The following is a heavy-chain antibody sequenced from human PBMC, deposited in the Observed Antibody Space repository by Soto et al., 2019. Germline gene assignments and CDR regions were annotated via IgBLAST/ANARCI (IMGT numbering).Heavy chain of an antibody. CDR1: GGSISSYY. D-gene: IGHD3-22*01. Sequence: PSETLSLTCTVSGGSISSYYWSWIRQPPGKGLEWIGYIYYSGSTNYNPSLKSRVTISVDTSKNQFSLKLSSVTAADTAVYYCAATEWGYYYDSSGCFDYWGQGTLVTVSS. V-gene: IGHV4-59*01. J-gene: IGHJ4*02. CDR2: IYYSGST. CDR3: AATEWGYYYDSSGCFDY.